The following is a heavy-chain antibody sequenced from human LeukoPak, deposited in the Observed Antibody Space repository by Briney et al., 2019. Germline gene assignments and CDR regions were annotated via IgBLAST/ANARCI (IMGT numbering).Heavy chain of an antibody. CDR3: ARARAPTYYYDSSGYKYAFDI. Sequence: ASVKVSCKASGYTFTSYYMHWVRQAPGQGLEWMGIINPSGGSTSYAQKFQGRATMTRDTSTSTVYMELSSLRSEDTAVYYCARARAPTYYYDSSGYKYAFDIWGQGTMVTVSS. CDR2: INPSGGST. CDR1: GYTFTSYY. J-gene: IGHJ3*02. V-gene: IGHV1-46*01. D-gene: IGHD3-22*01.